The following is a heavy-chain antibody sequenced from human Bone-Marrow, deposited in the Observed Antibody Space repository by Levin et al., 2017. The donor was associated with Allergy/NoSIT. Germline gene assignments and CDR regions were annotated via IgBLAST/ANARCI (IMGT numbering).Heavy chain of an antibody. CDR3: ARDRRDYYDSSGYYYFLDY. J-gene: IGHJ4*02. CDR2: IYHSGST. CDR1: GGSISSSNW. V-gene: IGHV4-4*02. Sequence: SQTLSLTCAVSGGSISSSNWWSWVRQPPGKGLEWIGEIYHSGSTNYNPSLKSRVTISVDKSKNQFSLKLSSVTAADTAVYYCARDRRDYYDSSGYYYFLDYWGQGTLVTVSS. D-gene: IGHD3-22*01.